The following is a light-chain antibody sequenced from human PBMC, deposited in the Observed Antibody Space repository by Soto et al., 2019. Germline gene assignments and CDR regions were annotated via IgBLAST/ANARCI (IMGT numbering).Light chain of an antibody. V-gene: IGKV3-11*01. J-gene: IGKJ5*01. Sequence: SLSPGERATLSCRASQSVSSYLAWYQQKPGQAPRLLIYDASNRATGIPARFSGSGSGTDFTLTISSLEPEDFAVYYCQQYNNWPPITFGQGTRLEIK. CDR1: QSVSSY. CDR2: DAS. CDR3: QQYNNWPPIT.